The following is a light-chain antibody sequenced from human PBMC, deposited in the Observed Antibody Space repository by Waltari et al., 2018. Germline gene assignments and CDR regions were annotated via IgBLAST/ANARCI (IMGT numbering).Light chain of an antibody. CDR3: CSYTASSIYYV. J-gene: IGLJ1*01. V-gene: IGLV2-23*01. CDR1: SSDVGASNL. Sequence: QSALTQPASVSASPGQSITISCTGTSSDVGASNLVSWYQLRPGKVPQLIIYGGTKRPSGISKRLAASKSGNTASLTSSGLQAEDEADYYCCSYTASSIYYVFGTGTKVTVL. CDR2: GGT.